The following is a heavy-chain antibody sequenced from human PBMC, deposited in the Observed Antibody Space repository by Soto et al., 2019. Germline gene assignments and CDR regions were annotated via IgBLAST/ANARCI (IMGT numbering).Heavy chain of an antibody. CDR2: TDYRSKGDN. CDR1: GDSVSSNSAA. V-gene: IGHV6-1*01. CDR3: ERDYRNYDYIWRSYRSYSSYYMDV. J-gene: IGHJ6*03. D-gene: IGHD3-16*02. Sequence: PSQTLSLTCAISGDSVSSNSAAWNWIRQSPSRGLEWLGRTDYRSKGDNDYAVSVKSRITINPDTSKNQFSLQLNSLTPEDPAVYYCERDYRNYDYIWRSYRSYSSYYMDVWGTGTPVTVSS.